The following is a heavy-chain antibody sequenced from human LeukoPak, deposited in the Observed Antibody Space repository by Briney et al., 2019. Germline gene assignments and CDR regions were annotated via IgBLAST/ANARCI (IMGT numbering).Heavy chain of an antibody. D-gene: IGHD2-21*02. CDR3: ARDTETDLDY. Sequence: ASVKVSCKASGYTFTSNSLHWVRQGPGQRLEWMGYINVGRGKTEYSQKFQGRVTITKDASASTGYMELSSLRSEDTAVYYCARDTETDLDYWGQGTQVTVSS. CDR1: GYTFTSNS. CDR2: INVGRGKT. J-gene: IGHJ4*02. V-gene: IGHV1-3*01.